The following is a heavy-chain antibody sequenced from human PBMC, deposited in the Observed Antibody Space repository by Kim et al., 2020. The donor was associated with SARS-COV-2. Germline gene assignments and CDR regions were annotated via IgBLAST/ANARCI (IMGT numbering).Heavy chain of an antibody. Sequence: GGSLRLSCAASGFTFSSYGMHWVRQAPGKGLEWVAVIWYDGSNKYYADSVKGRFTISRDNSKNTLYLQMNSLRAEDTAVYYCARDSSSGYLLDYWGQGTLVTVSS. CDR1: GFTFSSYG. J-gene: IGHJ4*02. CDR2: IWYDGSNK. CDR3: ARDSSSGYLLDY. D-gene: IGHD3-22*01. V-gene: IGHV3-33*01.